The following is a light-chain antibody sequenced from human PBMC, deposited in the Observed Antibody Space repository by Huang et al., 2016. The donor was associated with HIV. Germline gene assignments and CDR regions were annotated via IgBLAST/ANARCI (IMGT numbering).Light chain of an antibody. CDR1: QSLDKGF. CDR2: NAS. Sequence: ELVLTPSPGTLSSSPGGAAVISCRASQSLDKGFLAWGRQKPGQAPELISLNASKRPSDIPDRFVGRGSGTDFSLTSNGLDPEDFALYFCHHYGATQWAFGRGKGGNET. V-gene: IGKV3-20*01. CDR3: HHYGATQWA. J-gene: IGKJ1*01.